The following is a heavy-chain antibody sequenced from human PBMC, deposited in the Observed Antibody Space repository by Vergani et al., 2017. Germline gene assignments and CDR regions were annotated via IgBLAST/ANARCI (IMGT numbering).Heavy chain of an antibody. V-gene: IGHV1-69*01. CDR3: AGEKAATWPQSKYYFDY. Sequence: QVQLVQSGAEVKKPGSSVKVSCKASGGTFSSYAISWVRQAPGQGLEWMGGIIPIFGTANYAQKFQGRVTITADESTSTAYMELSSLRSEDTAVYYGAGEKAATWPQSKYYFDYWGQGTLVTVSS. CDR2: IIPIFGTA. CDR1: GGTFSSYA. J-gene: IGHJ4*02. D-gene: IGHD6-25*01.